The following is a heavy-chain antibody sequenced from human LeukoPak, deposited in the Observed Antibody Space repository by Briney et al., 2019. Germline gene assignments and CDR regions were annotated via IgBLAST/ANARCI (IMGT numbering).Heavy chain of an antibody. CDR2: IYYSGST. CDR1: GGSISSSSYY. D-gene: IGHD6-6*01. Sequence: PSETLSLTCTVSGGSISSSSYYWGWIRQPPGKGLEWIGSIYYSGSTYYNPSLKSRVTMSVDTSKNQFSVKLSSVTAADTAVYYCASIEYRSSSPGYWGQGTLVTVSS. J-gene: IGHJ4*02. V-gene: IGHV4-39*01. CDR3: ASIEYRSSSPGY.